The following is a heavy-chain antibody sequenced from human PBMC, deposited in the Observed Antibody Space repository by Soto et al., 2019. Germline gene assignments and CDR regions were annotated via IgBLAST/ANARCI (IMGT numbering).Heavy chain of an antibody. CDR2: INHSGST. CDR1: GGSFSGYH. D-gene: IGHD6-6*01. J-gene: IGHJ5*02. CDR3: ARGRGAART. Sequence: SETLSLTCAVYGGSFSGYHWSWIRQPPGKGLEWIGEINHSGSTNYNPSLKSRVTISVDTSKNQFSLKLSSVTAADTAVYYCARGRGAARTWGQGTLVTVSS. V-gene: IGHV4-34*01.